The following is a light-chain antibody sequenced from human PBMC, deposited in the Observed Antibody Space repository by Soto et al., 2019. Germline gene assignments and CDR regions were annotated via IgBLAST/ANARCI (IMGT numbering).Light chain of an antibody. CDR3: QQYDNSIT. J-gene: IGKJ5*01. CDR1: QSVSSNN. Sequence: EIVLTQSPGTLSLSPGETATLSCRASQSVSSNNLAWYHQKPGQTPRLLIYGASSRAPGIPDRFSGSGSGTDFTLTISRLEPEDFAVYYCQQYDNSITFGQGTRLEIE. V-gene: IGKV3-20*01. CDR2: GAS.